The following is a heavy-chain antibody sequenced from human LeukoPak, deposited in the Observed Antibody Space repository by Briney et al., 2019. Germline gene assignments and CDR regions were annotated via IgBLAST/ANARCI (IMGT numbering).Heavy chain of an antibody. Sequence: GGSLRLSCAASGFTFSSYAMSWVRQAPGKGLEWVSAISGSGYSTYYADSVKGRFTISRDNSKNTLYLQMNSLRAEDTAVYYCAKCGEAAMVPYFDHWGQGTLVTVSS. J-gene: IGHJ4*02. CDR2: ISGSGYST. CDR1: GFTFSSYA. D-gene: IGHD5-18*01. V-gene: IGHV3-23*01. CDR3: AKCGEAAMVPYFDH.